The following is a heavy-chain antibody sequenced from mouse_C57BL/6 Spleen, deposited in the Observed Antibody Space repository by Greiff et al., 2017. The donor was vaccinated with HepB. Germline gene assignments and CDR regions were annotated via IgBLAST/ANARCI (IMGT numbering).Heavy chain of an antibody. CDR3: ARSVGHMDY. V-gene: IGHV1-26*01. CDR1: GYTFTDYY. J-gene: IGHJ4*01. Sequence: VQLQQSGPELVKPGASVKISCKASGYTFTDYYMNWVKQSHGKSLEWIGDINPNNGGTSYNQKFKGKATLTVDKSSSTAYMELRSLTSEDSAVYYCARSVGHMDYWGQGTSVTVSS. CDR2: INPNNGGT.